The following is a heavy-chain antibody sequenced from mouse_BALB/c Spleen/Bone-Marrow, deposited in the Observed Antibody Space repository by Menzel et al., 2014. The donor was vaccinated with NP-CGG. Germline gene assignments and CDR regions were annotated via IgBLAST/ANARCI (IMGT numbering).Heavy chain of an antibody. J-gene: IGHJ2*01. V-gene: IGHV5-9*02. D-gene: IGHD2-4*01. Sequence: VKLVESGGGLVKSGGSLKLSCAASGFAFSSYDMPWVRQTPEKRLEWAATIRSGGTDTYYSDSVKGRITISRDNAGNALFLQMSSLRSEGTALYYCARRRGYDYAFDYWGQGTTLTISS. CDR1: GFAFSSYD. CDR3: ARRRGYDYAFDY. CDR2: IRSGGTDT.